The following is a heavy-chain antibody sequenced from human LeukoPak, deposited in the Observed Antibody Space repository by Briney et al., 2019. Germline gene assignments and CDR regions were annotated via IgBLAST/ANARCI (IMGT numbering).Heavy chain of an antibody. V-gene: IGHV4-59*01. D-gene: IGHD5-18*01. Sequence: PSETLSLTCTVSGGSISSYYWSWIRQPPGKGLEWIGYIYYSGSTNYNPSLKSRVTISVDTSKNQFSLKLSSVTAADTVVYYCAREVTRGYSYDYYMDVWGKGTTVTISS. CDR1: GGSISSYY. CDR2: IYYSGST. J-gene: IGHJ6*03. CDR3: AREVTRGYSYDYYMDV.